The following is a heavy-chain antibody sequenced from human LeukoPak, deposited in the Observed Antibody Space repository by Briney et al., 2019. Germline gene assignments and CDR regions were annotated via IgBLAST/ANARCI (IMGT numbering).Heavy chain of an antibody. CDR3: AKAGPGNYDILTGYPDFDY. CDR2: ISGSGGST. D-gene: IGHD3-9*01. Sequence: GGSLRLSRAASGFTFSSYAMSWVRQAPGKVLEWVPAISGSGGSTYYADSVKGRFTISRDNSKNTLYLQMNSLRAEDTAVYYCAKAGPGNYDILTGYPDFDYWGQGTLVTVSS. J-gene: IGHJ4*02. V-gene: IGHV3-23*01. CDR1: GFTFSSYA.